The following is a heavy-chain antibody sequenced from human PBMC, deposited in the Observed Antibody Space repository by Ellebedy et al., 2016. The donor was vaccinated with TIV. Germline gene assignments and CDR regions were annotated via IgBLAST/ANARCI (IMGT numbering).Heavy chain of an antibody. Sequence: SETLSLXCAVYGGSFSGYYWSWIRQPPGKGLEWIGYIYYSGSTYYNPSLKSRVTISVDTSKNQFSLKLSSVTAADTAVYYCARDTVVRDYYYGMDVWGQGTTVTVSS. D-gene: IGHD2-8*02. CDR2: IYYSGST. CDR3: ARDTVVRDYYYGMDV. CDR1: GGSFSGYY. J-gene: IGHJ6*02. V-gene: IGHV4-34*09.